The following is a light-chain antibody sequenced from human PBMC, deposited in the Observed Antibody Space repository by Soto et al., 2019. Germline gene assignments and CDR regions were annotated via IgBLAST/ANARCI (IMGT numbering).Light chain of an antibody. Sequence: QSALTQPRSVSGSPGQSVTISCTGTSSDVGSYKDVSWYQHHTGKAPKLMIYDVSERPSGVPDRFSGSKSGITASLTISGLQAEDEANYYCCAYADTFYVFGTGTKLTVL. CDR2: DVS. J-gene: IGLJ1*01. CDR1: SSDVGSYKD. CDR3: CAYADTFYV. V-gene: IGLV2-11*01.